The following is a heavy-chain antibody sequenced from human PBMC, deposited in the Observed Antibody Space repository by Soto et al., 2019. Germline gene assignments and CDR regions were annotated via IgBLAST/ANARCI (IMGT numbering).Heavy chain of an antibody. Sequence: SETLSLTCTVSGGSISSGGYYWSWIRQHPGKGLEWIGYIYYSGSTYYNPSLKSRVTISVDTSKNQFSLKLSSVTAADTAVYYCAIDADSSGYLDYWRQGIFVTVS. D-gene: IGHD3-22*01. J-gene: IGHJ4*02. V-gene: IGHV4-31*03. CDR1: GGSISSGGYY. CDR3: AIDADSSGYLDY. CDR2: IYYSGST.